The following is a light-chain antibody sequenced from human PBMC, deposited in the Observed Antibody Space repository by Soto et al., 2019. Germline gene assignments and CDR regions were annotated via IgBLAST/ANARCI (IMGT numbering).Light chain of an antibody. CDR3: AAWDDSLNGPV. J-gene: IGLJ3*02. V-gene: IGLV1-44*01. CDR2: NTY. Sequence: QSVLTQPPSASGTPGQRVIISCSGSSSNLGSNSGNWYQQPPGTAPKLLIYNTYQRPLGVPDRFSGSKSGTSASLAISGLQSEDEGDYFCAAWDDSLNGPVFGGGTKLTVL. CDR1: SSNLGSNS.